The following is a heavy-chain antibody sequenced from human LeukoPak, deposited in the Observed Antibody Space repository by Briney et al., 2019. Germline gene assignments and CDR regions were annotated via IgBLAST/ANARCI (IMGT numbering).Heavy chain of an antibody. V-gene: IGHV4-59*11. Sequence: SETLSLTCTVSGGSISSHYWSWIRQPPGKGLEWIGYIYYSGSTNYNPSLESRVTISVDTSKNQFSLKLSSVTAADTAVYYCARRAASSSSWYKSFDYWGQGTLVTVSS. J-gene: IGHJ4*02. CDR1: GGSISSHY. CDR3: ARRAASSSSWYKSFDY. CDR2: IYYSGST. D-gene: IGHD6-13*01.